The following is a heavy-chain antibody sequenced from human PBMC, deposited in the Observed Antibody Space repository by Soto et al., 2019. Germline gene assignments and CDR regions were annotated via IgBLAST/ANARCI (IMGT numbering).Heavy chain of an antibody. Sequence: QVQLVQSGAEVKQPGASVKVSCKASGYTFNTYGINWVRQAPGQGLEWMGWISAYNGNTNYAQKLQGRVTMTTDTSTSADYKELRSLRSEDTVVYLCARDELSSGWGNFNYWGQGTLSTVSS. V-gene: IGHV1-18*01. CDR1: GYTFNTYG. CDR2: ISAYNGNT. D-gene: IGHD6-19*01. J-gene: IGHJ4*02. CDR3: ARDELSSGWGNFNY.